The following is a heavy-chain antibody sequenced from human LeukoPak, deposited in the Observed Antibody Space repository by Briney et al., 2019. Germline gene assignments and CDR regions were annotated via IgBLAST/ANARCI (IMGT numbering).Heavy chain of an antibody. Sequence: SETLSLTCTVSGGSISSSSYYWGWIRQPPGKGLEWIGSTYYSGSTYYNPSLKSRVTISVDTSKNQFSLKLSSVTAADTAVYYCVRRGEVRGVTFWFDPWGQGTLVTVSS. CDR2: TYYSGST. J-gene: IGHJ5*02. CDR1: GGSISSSSYY. D-gene: IGHD3-10*01. CDR3: VRRGEVRGVTFWFDP. V-gene: IGHV4-39*07.